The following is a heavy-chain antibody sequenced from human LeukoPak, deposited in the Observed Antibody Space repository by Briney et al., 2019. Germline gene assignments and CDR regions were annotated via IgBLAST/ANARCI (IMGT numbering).Heavy chain of an antibody. CDR2: ISSSGSTI. J-gene: IGHJ4*02. D-gene: IGHD1-14*01. CDR1: GLTFSSYE. V-gene: IGHV3-48*03. CDR3: AAAPLPHSYFDY. Sequence: GGSLRLSCAASGLTFSSYEMNWVRQAPGKGLEWVSYISSSGSTIYYADSVKGRFTISRDNANNSLYLQMNSQRAEDTAVYYCAAAPLPHSYFDYWGQGTLVTVSS.